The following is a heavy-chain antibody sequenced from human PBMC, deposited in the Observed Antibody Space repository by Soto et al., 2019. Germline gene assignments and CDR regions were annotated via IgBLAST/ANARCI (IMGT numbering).Heavy chain of an antibody. V-gene: IGHV4-30-2*01. CDR2: IYHSGST. CDR1: GGSIISGGYS. CDR3: ARDKITGLFDY. J-gene: IGHJ4*02. Sequence: PSETLSLTCAVSGGSIISGGYSWSWIRQPPGKGLEWIGYIYHSGSTYYNPSLKSRVTISVDTSKKQFSLKLTSVTAADTAVYYCARDKITGLFDYWGQGTLVTVSS. D-gene: IGHD2-8*02.